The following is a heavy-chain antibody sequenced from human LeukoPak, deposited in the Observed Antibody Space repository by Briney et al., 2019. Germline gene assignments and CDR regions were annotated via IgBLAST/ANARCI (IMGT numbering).Heavy chain of an antibody. Sequence: PGRSLRLSCAASGFTFSSYAMLWVRQAPGKGLEWVAVISYDGSNKYYADSVKGRFTISRDNCKNTLYLQMNSLRAEDTAVYYCARGSGDSSGYRRYYFDYWGQGTLVTVSS. CDR2: ISYDGSNK. CDR3: ARGSGDSSGYRRYYFDY. D-gene: IGHD3-22*01. V-gene: IGHV3-30*04. J-gene: IGHJ4*02. CDR1: GFTFSSYA.